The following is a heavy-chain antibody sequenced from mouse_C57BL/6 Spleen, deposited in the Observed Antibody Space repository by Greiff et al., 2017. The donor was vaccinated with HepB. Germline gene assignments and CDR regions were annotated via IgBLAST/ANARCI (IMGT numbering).Heavy chain of an antibody. J-gene: IGHJ2*01. V-gene: IGHV1-82*01. D-gene: IGHD4-1*01. CDR2: IYPGDGDT. Sequence: VQLQQSGPELVKPGASVKISCKASGYAFSSSWMNWVKQRPGKGLEWIGRIYPGDGDTNYNGKFKGKATLTADKSSSTAYMQLSSLTSEDSAVYFCARRWASDYWGQGTTLTVSS. CDR1: GYAFSSSW. CDR3: ARRWASDY.